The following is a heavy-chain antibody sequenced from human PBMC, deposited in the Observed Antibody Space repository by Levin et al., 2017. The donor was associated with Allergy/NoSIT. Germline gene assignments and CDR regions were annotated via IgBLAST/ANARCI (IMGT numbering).Heavy chain of an antibody. D-gene: IGHD3-10*01. CDR3: AKVWFGELFPFDY. CDR1: GFTFSSSA. J-gene: IGHJ4*02. V-gene: IGHV3-23*01. Sequence: GESLKISCAASGFTFSSSAMSWVRQAPGRGLEWLSAISGGGVSTYYADSVKGRFTVSRDNSKNTLYLQMRSLRAEDTALYYCAKVWFGELFPFDYWGQGTLVTVSS. CDR2: ISGGGVST.